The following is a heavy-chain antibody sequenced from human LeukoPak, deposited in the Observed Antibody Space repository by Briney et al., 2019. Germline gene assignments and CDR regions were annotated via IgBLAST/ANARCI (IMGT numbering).Heavy chain of an antibody. CDR3: ARDPSDSSSWIKGYFQH. CDR1: GGTFSSCT. D-gene: IGHD6-13*01. V-gene: IGHV1-69*04. CDR2: IIPILGIA. J-gene: IGHJ1*01. Sequence: SVKVSCKASGGTFSSCTISWVRQAPGQGLEWMGRIIPILGIANYAQKFQGRVTITADKSTSTAYMELSSLRSEDTAVYYCARDPSDSSSWIKGYFQHWGQGTLVTVSS.